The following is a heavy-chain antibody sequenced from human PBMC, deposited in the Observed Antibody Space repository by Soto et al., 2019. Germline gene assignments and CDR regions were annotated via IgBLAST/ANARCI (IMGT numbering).Heavy chain of an antibody. V-gene: IGHV3-33*01. CDR1: GFTFSSCG. CDR3: ARDRKVRGIGRDYYYYYGMDV. D-gene: IGHD3-10*01. CDR2: IWYDGSNK. J-gene: IGHJ6*02. Sequence: GGSLRLSCAASGFTFSSCGMHWVRQAPGKGLEWVAVIWYDGSNKYYADSVKGRFTISRDNSKNTLYLQMNSLRAEDTAVYYCARDRKVRGIGRDYYYYYGMDVWGQGTTVTVSS.